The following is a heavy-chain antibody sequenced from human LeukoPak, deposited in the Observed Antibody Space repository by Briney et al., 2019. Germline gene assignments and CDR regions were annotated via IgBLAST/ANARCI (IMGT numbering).Heavy chain of an antibody. V-gene: IGHV1-69*04. CDR3: ASRIAAAGVDY. CDR1: GGTFSSYA. CDR2: IIPILGIA. Sequence: GASVKVTCKASGGTFSSYAISWVRQAPGQGLEWMGRIIPILGIANYAQKFQGRVTITADKSTSTAYMELSSLRSEDTAVYYCASRIAAAGVDYWGQGTLVTVSS. J-gene: IGHJ4*02. D-gene: IGHD6-13*01.